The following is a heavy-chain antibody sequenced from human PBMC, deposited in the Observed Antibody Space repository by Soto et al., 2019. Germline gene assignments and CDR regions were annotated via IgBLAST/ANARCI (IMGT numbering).Heavy chain of an antibody. Sequence: QAQLQQWGAGLLKPSETLSLTCAVYGGSFSGYYWSWIRQPPGKGLEWIGEINDSGSTNYNPSLKSRVTITVGTAKNQFSLKLSSVNAADMAVYYCARGRTGSTYSRYWDSGWYFDLWGRGTLVTVS. D-gene: IGHD6-13*01. J-gene: IGHJ2*01. CDR1: GGSFSGYY. V-gene: IGHV4-34*01. CDR2: INDSGST. CDR3: ARGRTGSTYSRYWDSGWYFDL.